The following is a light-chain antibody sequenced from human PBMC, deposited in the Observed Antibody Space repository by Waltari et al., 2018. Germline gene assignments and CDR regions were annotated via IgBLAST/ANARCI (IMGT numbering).Light chain of an antibody. Sequence: QSALTQPPSAAGSPGQSVTISCTETSSDLGDYNYVFWYQQHPHKAPKLVIEEVNKRPSGVRERCSGSKSGTPAALTVSGFQTEDEADYSCSLYAGSNSLHVIFGGGTKLTVL. V-gene: IGLV2-8*01. CDR2: EVN. J-gene: IGLJ2*01. CDR1: SSDLGDYNY. CDR3: SLYAGSNSLHVI.